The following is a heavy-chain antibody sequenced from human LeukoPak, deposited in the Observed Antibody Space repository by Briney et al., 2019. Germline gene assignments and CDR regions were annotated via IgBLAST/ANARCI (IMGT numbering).Heavy chain of an antibody. Sequence: ASVKVSCKASGYTFPSNYMHWVRQAPGQGLEWMGMINPSSGSPRYAKTVQGRVTMTRDTSTSTVYMEMSSLRSEDTAVYYCARDRGRTMLVDHWGQGTLVTVSS. V-gene: IGHV1-46*01. D-gene: IGHD1-7*01. CDR3: ARDRGRTMLVDH. CDR2: INPSSGSP. J-gene: IGHJ5*02. CDR1: GYTFPSNY.